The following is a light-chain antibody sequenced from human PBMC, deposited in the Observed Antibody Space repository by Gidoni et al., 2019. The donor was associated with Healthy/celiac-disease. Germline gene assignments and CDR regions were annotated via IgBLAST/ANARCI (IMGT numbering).Light chain of an antibody. J-gene: IGKJ3*01. V-gene: IGKV1-13*02. CDR2: DAS. CDR3: QQFNSYPQFT. Sequence: AIQLTQSPSSLSASVGDRVTITCRASQGISSALAWYQQKPGKAPKLLIYDASSLESGVPSRFSGSGSGTDFTLTISSLQPEDFATDYCQQFNSYPQFTFGPGTKVDIK. CDR1: QGISSA.